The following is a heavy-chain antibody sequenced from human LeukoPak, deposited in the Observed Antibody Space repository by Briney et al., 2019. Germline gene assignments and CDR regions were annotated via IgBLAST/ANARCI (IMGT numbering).Heavy chain of an antibody. Sequence: PGGSLRLSCAASGFTFSSYWMCWVRQAPGKGLEWVANIKQDGSEKYYVDSVKGRFTISRDNAKNSLHLQLNSLRAEDTAVYYCASGARGTREGGDLYSFDYWGQGTLATVSS. D-gene: IGHD4-17*01. CDR1: GFTFSSYW. CDR3: ASGARGTREGGDLYSFDY. CDR2: IKQDGSEK. V-gene: IGHV3-7*01. J-gene: IGHJ4*02.